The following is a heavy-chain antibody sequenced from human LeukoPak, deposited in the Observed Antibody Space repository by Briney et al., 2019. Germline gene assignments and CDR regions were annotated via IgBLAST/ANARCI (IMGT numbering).Heavy chain of an antibody. CDR1: GGTFSSYA. CDR2: INPSGGST. J-gene: IGHJ4*02. V-gene: IGHV1-46*01. CDR3: AVMSSFAFDY. Sequence: ASVKVSCKASGGTFSSYAISWVRQAPGQGLEWMGIINPSGGSTSYAQKFQGRATMTRDTSTSTVYMELSSLRSEDTAVYYCAVMSSFAFDYWGQGTLVTVSS. D-gene: IGHD3-16*01.